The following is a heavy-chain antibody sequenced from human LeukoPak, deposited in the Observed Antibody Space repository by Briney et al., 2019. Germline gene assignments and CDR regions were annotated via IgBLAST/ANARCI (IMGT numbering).Heavy chain of an antibody. V-gene: IGHV3-23*01. Sequence: PGGSLRLSCVASGFIFSSYGMSWVRQAPGKGLEWVSAISGNAAVTFYADSVKGRFTISRDNAKNTLYLQMNSLRAEDTAVYYCAKHDYYGGSGYYWFDYWGQGTLVTVSS. CDR2: ISGNAAVT. CDR1: GFIFSSYG. D-gene: IGHD3-22*01. CDR3: AKHDYYGGSGYYWFDY. J-gene: IGHJ4*02.